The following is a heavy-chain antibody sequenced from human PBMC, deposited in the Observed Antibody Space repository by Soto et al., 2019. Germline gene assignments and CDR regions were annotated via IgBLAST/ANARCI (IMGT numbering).Heavy chain of an antibody. Sequence: EVQLVESGGGLVQPGGSLRLSCAASGFTFSNHWMHWVRQAPGKGLVWVSRINPDGTSTRYAGSVKGRFTISRDNAKNTLYLQMNSLRAEDTAVYYFARSLAGGVDVWGQGTAVTVSS. CDR3: ARSLAGGVDV. J-gene: IGHJ6*02. D-gene: IGHD3-10*01. CDR1: GFTFSNHW. CDR2: INPDGTST. V-gene: IGHV3-74*01.